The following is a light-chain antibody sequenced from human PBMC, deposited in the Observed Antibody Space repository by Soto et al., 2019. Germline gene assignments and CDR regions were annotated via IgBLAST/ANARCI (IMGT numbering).Light chain of an antibody. Sequence: EIVLTQSPDTLSLSPGEIATLSFSASQTVTSGYLAWYQQKPGQAPRLLIYGVSTGATGIPDRFSGSGSGTDFTLTISSLEPEDFAVYYCQQYNHWPPYTFGQGTKVDIK. CDR1: QTVTSGY. J-gene: IGKJ2*01. CDR3: QQYNHWPPYT. V-gene: IGKV3-20*01. CDR2: GVS.